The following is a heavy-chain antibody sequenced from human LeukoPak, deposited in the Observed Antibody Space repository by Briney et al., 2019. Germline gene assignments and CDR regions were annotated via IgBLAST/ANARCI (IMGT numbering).Heavy chain of an antibody. J-gene: IGHJ6*03. V-gene: IGHV4-59*01. CDR2: IYYSGST. Sequence: SETLSLTCTVSGGSMSSYYWSWIRQPPGKGLEWIGYIYYSGSTNYNPSLKSRVTISVDTSKNQFSLKLDSVTAADTAVYYCAGGRTYYYYYMDVWGKGTTVTISS. CDR3: AGGRTYYYYYMDV. CDR1: GGSMSSYY. D-gene: IGHD1/OR15-1a*01.